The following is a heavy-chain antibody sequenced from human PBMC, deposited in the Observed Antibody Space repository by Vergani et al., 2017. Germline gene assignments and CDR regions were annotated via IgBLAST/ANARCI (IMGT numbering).Heavy chain of an antibody. CDR3: ARVARSSGWTSFDY. CDR1: GGTFSSYT. Sequence: QVQLVQSGAEVKKTGSSVKVSCKASGGTFSSYTISWVRQAPGQGLEWMGRSITILGIANYAQKFQGRVTITADKSTSTAYMELSSLRSEDTAVYYCARVARSSGWTSFDYWGQGTLVTVSS. J-gene: IGHJ4*02. V-gene: IGHV1-69*02. CDR2: SITILGIA. D-gene: IGHD6-19*01.